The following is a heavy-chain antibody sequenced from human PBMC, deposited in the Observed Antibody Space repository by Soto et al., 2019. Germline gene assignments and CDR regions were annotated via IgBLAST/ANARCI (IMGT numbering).Heavy chain of an antibody. Sequence: ASVKVSCKASGYTFTGYGISWVRQAPGQGLEWMGWISAYNGNTNYAQKLQGRVTMTTDTSTSTAYMELRSLRSDDTAVYYCARVREVTIFGVVIRDFDYWGQGTLVTVSS. D-gene: IGHD3-3*01. V-gene: IGHV1-18*01. CDR3: ARVREVTIFGVVIRDFDY. CDR2: ISAYNGNT. CDR1: GYTFTGYG. J-gene: IGHJ4*02.